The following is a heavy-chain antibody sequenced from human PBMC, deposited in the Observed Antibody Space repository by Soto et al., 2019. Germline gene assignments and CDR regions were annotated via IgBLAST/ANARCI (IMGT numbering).Heavy chain of an antibody. V-gene: IGHV4-30-2*01. J-gene: IGHJ4*02. Sequence: PSETLSLTCGVSGGSIDSTDYSLSWIRQPPGKGLEWIGYVSHRGTAYSIPPLKGRLTLSMDSSQTQFSLKLTSVTAADSAVYYCARIHWSQSSLDYWGRGILVTVSS. CDR1: GGSIDSTDYS. CDR3: ARIHWSQSSLDY. CDR2: VSHRGTA. D-gene: IGHD6-19*01.